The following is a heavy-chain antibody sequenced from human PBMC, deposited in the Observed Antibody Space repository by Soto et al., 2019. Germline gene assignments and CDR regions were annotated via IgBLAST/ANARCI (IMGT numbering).Heavy chain of an antibody. Sequence: QVQLVQSGAEVKKPGASVKVSCKAYGFTFTSYAMYWVRQAPGQRLEWMGWINAGNVNTKYSQKFQGRVTITRDTSACTDYMELSSLRSEDTAVYYCARGPTGYDGNSYYFYYMDVWGKGTTVTVSS. D-gene: IGHD5-12*01. CDR1: GFTFTSYA. CDR3: ARGPTGYDGNSYYFYYMDV. CDR2: INAGNVNT. V-gene: IGHV1-3*01. J-gene: IGHJ6*03.